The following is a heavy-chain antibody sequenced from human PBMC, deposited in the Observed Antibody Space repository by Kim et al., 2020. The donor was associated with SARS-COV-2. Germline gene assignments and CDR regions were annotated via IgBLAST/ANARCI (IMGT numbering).Heavy chain of an antibody. V-gene: IGHV3-23*01. CDR3: AKKLLAAAGAWFDP. CDR2: IRDNGGTT. CDR1: GFTFSSYA. J-gene: IGHJ5*02. D-gene: IGHD6-13*01. Sequence: GGSLRLSCAASGFTFSSYAMSWVRQAPGKGLEWVSLIRDNGGTTLYADSVKGRFTISRDNSKNTLYLQMNSLRAEDTAIYYCAKKLLAAAGAWFDPWGQGTLVTVSS.